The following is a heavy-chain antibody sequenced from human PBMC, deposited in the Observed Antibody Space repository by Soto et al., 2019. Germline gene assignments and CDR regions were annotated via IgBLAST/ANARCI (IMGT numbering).Heavy chain of an antibody. Sequence: SVNVSCRGSGGTFSSCTFTLVRQAPGQGLEWMGRIIPMFGIATYAQNFQGRVTITADKSTSTAYMELSSLRSEDTAVYYCERDWGRSDVVPADIPAMDVWGQGTTVTVSS. CDR3: ERDWGRSDVVPADIPAMDV. CDR2: IIPMFGIA. D-gene: IGHD2-2*01. CDR1: GGTFSSCT. V-gene: IGHV1-69*04. J-gene: IGHJ6*02.